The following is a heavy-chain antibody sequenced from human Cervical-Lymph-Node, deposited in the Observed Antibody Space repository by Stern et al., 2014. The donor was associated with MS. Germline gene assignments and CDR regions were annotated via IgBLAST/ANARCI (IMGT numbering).Heavy chain of an antibody. CDR1: GYTFTNFG. CDR3: ARRSGSYSFDY. CDR2: ISTYNGRT. D-gene: IGHD1-26*01. V-gene: IGHV1-18*01. Sequence: VQLVQSGAEVKKPGASVKVSCKPTGYTFTNFGISWVRQAPGQGLEWMGWISTYNGRTNYAQKLQGRLTMTRDTSTSTAYMDLRSLTSDDTAGYYCARRSGSYSFDYWGQGTLVTVSS. J-gene: IGHJ4*02.